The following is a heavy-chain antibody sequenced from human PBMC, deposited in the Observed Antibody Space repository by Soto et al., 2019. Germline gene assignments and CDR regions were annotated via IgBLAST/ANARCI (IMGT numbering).Heavy chain of an antibody. D-gene: IGHD3-16*01. V-gene: IGHV1-18*01. CDR3: ARDLVSGSDVGRAYNGGYFDY. CDR1: GYTFRNYG. J-gene: IGHJ4*02. CDR2: ISPYNGNT. Sequence: QVQLVQSGAEVKRPGASVKVSCKASGYTFRNYGITWVRQAPGQGLEWMAWISPYNGNTNYAQDLQGRVTMTTDTSTSTAYRELRSLTSEDTAMYDGARDLVSGSDVGRAYNGGYFDYGGQGTLVTVSS.